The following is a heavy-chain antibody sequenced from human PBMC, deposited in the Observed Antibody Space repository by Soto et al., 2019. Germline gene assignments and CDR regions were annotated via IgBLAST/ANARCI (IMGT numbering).Heavy chain of an antibody. V-gene: IGHV1-58*02. CDR3: AAVPRYYGTHWYFDL. Sequence: QMQLVQSGPEVKKPGTSVKVFCKASGFTFTSSAMQWVRQARGQRLEWIGWIVVGSGNTNYAQKFQERVTITRDMSTSTAYMELSSLRSEDTAVYYCAAVPRYYGTHWYFDLWGRGTLVTVSS. J-gene: IGHJ2*01. CDR2: IVVGSGNT. CDR1: GFTFTSSA. D-gene: IGHD3-10*01.